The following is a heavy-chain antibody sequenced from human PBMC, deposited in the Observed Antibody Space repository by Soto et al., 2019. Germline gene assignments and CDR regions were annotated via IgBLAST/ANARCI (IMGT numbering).Heavy chain of an antibody. CDR2: ISYDGSNK. CDR3: ARARPRGDGPFDY. J-gene: IGHJ4*02. D-gene: IGHD2-8*01. V-gene: IGHV3-30*04. CDR1: GFTFSSYA. Sequence: GGSLRLSCAASGFTFSSYAMHWVRQAPGKGLEWVAVISYDGSNKYYADSLKGRFTISRDNSKNTLYLQMNSLRAEDTAVYCCARARPRGDGPFDYWGQGTLVTVSS.